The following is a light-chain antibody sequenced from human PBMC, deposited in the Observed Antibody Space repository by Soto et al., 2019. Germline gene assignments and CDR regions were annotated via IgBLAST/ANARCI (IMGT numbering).Light chain of an antibody. J-gene: IGLJ3*02. V-gene: IGLV2-8*01. Sequence: QSALTQPPSASGSPGQSVTISCTGTSSDVGGYNYVSWYQQHPGKAPKLMIYEVSKRPSGVPDRCSGAKSGNTASLPVSGLQAEAEADYYCNSYAGSNNWVFGGGTKLTVL. CDR3: NSYAGSNNWV. CDR1: SSDVGGYNY. CDR2: EVS.